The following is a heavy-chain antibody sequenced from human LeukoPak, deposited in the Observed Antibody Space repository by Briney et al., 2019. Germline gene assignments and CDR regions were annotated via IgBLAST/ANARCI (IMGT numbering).Heavy chain of an antibody. J-gene: IGHJ5*02. CDR2: ISGYNGYT. Sequence: VSVKVSCKASGYIFTSYGISWVRQAPGQGLEWMGWISGYNGYTKYTQKLQGRVTMTTDTSTNTAYMEVRSLRSDDTAVYYCARRIVLRAWFDPWGQGTLVTVSS. D-gene: IGHD6-6*01. CDR3: ARRIVLRAWFDP. CDR1: GYIFTSYG. V-gene: IGHV1-18*01.